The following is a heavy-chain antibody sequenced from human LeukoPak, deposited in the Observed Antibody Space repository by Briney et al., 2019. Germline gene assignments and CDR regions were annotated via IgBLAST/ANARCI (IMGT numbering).Heavy chain of an antibody. V-gene: IGHV3-21*01. CDR2: ISSSSSYT. D-gene: IGHD2-21*02. CDR3: ARGYCGGDCYPDAFDI. CDR1: GFTFSSSS. J-gene: IGHJ3*02. Sequence: KPGGSLRLSCAASGFTFSSSSMNWVRQAPGKGLEWVSSISSSSSYTSYADSVKGRFTISRDNAKNSLYLQLNSLRAEDTAVYYCARGYCGGDCYPDAFDIWGQGTMVTVSS.